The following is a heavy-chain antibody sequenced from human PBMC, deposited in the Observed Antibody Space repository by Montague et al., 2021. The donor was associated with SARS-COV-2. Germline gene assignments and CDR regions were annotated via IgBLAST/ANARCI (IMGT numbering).Heavy chain of an antibody. CDR3: ARDDIVLQGVTKGMDV. D-gene: IGHD3-10*01. Sequence: SETLSLTCTVSGGSISSSNYYWGWIRQPPGKGLEWIGNMYYSGSTYYNPSLKSRVTISIDTSKNQFSLKLSSVTAADTAVYYCARDDIVLQGVTKGMDVWGQGTPVTGSS. V-gene: IGHV4-39*07. CDR2: MYYSGST. J-gene: IGHJ6*02. CDR1: GGSISSSNYY.